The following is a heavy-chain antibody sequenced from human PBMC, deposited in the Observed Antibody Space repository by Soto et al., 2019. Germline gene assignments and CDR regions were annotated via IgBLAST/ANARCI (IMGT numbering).Heavy chain of an antibody. V-gene: IGHV3-33*01. J-gene: IGHJ4*02. CDR3: ARADDYGVNFDY. CDR1: GFTFSSYG. CDR2: IWYDGSNK. D-gene: IGHD4-17*01. Sequence: PGGSLRLSCAASGFTFSSYGMHWVRQAPGKGLEWVAVIWYDGSNKYYADSVKGRFTISRDNSKNTLYLQMNSLRAEDTAVYYCARADDYGVNFDYWGQGTLVTVSS.